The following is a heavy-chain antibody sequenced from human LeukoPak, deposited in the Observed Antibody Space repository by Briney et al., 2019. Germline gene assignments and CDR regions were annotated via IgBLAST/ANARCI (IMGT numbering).Heavy chain of an antibody. D-gene: IGHD3-22*01. CDR2: ISGSGGST. V-gene: IGHV3-23*01. CDR3: AKFSGGYDDGSGYPLDY. Sequence: GGSLRLSCAASGFTFSSYLMSWVRQAPGKGLVWFSTISGSGGSTNYADSVKGRFTISRDNSKNTLNLQMNSLRAEDTAVYYCAKFSGGYDDGSGYPLDYWGQGTLVTVSS. CDR1: GFTFSSYL. J-gene: IGHJ4*02.